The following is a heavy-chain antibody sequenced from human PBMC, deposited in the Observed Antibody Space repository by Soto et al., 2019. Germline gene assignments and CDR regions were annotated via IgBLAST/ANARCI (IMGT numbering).Heavy chain of an antibody. CDR2: ISYDGSNK. J-gene: IGHJ4*02. CDR3: AKDFWDSSGSDY. V-gene: IGHV3-30*18. CDR1: GFTFSSYG. D-gene: IGHD3-22*01. Sequence: PGGSLRLSCAASGFTFSSYGMHRVRQAPGKGLEWVAVISYDGSNKYYADSVKGRFTISRDNSKNTLYLQMNSLRAEDTAVYYCAKDFWDSSGSDYWGQGTLVTVSS.